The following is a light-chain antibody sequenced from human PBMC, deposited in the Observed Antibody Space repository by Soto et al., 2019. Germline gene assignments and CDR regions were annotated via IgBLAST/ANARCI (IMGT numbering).Light chain of an antibody. Sequence: EIVLTQSPATLSLSPGERATLSCRASQSVSSYLAWYQQKPGQAPRLLIYDASNRATGIPARFSGSGSGTDVTLTISSLEPEDFAVYYCQQRSNWPPYNFGQGTKLEIK. CDR2: DAS. J-gene: IGKJ2*01. V-gene: IGKV3-11*01. CDR3: QQRSNWPPYN. CDR1: QSVSSY.